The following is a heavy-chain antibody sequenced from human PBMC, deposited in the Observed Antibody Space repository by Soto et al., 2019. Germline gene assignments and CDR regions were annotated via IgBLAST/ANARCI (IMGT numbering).Heavy chain of an antibody. J-gene: IGHJ4*02. CDR3: SGGPTSRFDHDY. V-gene: IGHV4-31*03. D-gene: IGHD1-26*01. CDR2: IYYSGST. Sequence: QVQLQESGPGLVKPSQTLSLNCPVSGGSISSGGYYWSWIRQHPGKGLEWIGHIYYSGSTYYNPSLTRRVTMSVDTPKTQFCLKLTAVTAAVTAVYYCSGGPTSRFDHDYSGQGTLVTASS. CDR1: GGSISSGGYY.